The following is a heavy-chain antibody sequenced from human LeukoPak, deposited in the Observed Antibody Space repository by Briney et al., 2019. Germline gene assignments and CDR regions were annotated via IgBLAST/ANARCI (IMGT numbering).Heavy chain of an antibody. D-gene: IGHD6-19*01. V-gene: IGHV1-69*04. CDR3: AQAVAGPFDY. CDR2: IIPIFGIA. Sequence: GAPVKVSCKASGGTFSSYAISWVRQAPGQGLEWMGRIIPIFGIANYAQKFQGRVTITADKSTSTAYMELSSLRSEDTAVYYCAQAVAGPFDYWGQGTLVTVSS. CDR1: GGTFSSYA. J-gene: IGHJ4*02.